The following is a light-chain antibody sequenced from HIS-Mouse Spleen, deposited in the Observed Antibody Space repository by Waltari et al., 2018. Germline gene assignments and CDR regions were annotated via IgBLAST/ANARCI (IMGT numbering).Light chain of an antibody. CDR2: EDN. J-gene: IGLJ1*01. CDR1: SGSIASNY. CDR3: CSYAGSYTGV. V-gene: IGLV6-57*04. Sequence: NFMLTQPHSVSESPGKTVTISCTRSSGSIASNYVQWYQQRPGSAPTTVIYEDNQRPSGVPDRFSGSIDSSSNSASLTISGLKTEDEADYYCCSYAGSYTGVFGTGTKVTVL.